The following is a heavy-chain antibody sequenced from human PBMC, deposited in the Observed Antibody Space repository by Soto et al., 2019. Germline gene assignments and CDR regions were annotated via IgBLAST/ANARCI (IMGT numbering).Heavy chain of an antibody. J-gene: IGHJ4*02. Sequence: QVQLVQSGAEVKKPGASVKVSCKASGYTFTGYYMHWVRQAPGQGLEWMGWINPNSGGTNYAQKFQGRGTMTRDTSISTAYMELSRLRSDDTAVYYCARDREYCSGGSCFDFDYWGQGTLVTVSS. CDR3: ARDREYCSGGSCFDFDY. V-gene: IGHV1-2*02. D-gene: IGHD2-15*01. CDR2: INPNSGGT. CDR1: GYTFTGYY.